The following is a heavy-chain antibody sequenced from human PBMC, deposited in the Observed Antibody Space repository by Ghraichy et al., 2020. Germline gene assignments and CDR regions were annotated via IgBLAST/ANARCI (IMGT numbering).Heavy chain of an antibody. CDR1: GFTFSSYG. CDR3: ARDLGIAARHYYYYGMDV. CDR2: IWYDGRNK. J-gene: IGHJ6*02. D-gene: IGHD6-25*01. Sequence: GGSLRLSCAASGFTFSSYGMHWVRQAPGKGLEWVAVIWYDGRNKYYADSVQGRFTISRDNSKNTLYLQMNSLRAEDTAVYYCARDLGIAARHYYYYGMDVWGQGTTVAVSS. V-gene: IGHV3-33*01.